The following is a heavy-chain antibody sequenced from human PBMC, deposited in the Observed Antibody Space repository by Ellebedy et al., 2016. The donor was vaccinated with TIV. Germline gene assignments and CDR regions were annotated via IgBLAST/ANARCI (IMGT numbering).Heavy chain of an antibody. D-gene: IGHD4-17*01. CDR2: INSDGSST. CDR1: GFTFSSYW. V-gene: IGHV3-74*01. CDR3: ASDYGDYLFDY. Sequence: GGSLRLXXAASGFTFSSYWMHWVRQAPGKGLVWVSRINSDGSSTSYADSVKGRFTISRDNAKNTLYLQMNSLRAEDTAVYYCASDYGDYLFDYWGQGTLVTVSS. J-gene: IGHJ4*02.